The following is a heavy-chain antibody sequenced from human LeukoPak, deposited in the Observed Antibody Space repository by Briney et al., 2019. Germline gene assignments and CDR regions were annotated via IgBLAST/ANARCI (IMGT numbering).Heavy chain of an antibody. CDR1: GYGFSKYW. CDR2: IYPGDSDT. CDR3: ARGYYNGDY. Sequence: GEPLKISCKGSGYGFSKYWIAWVRPMPGKGLEWMGIIYPGDSDTRYSPSFQGQVTISADKSISTAYLQWPRLKASDTAIYFCARGYYNGDYWGQGTLVIVSS. D-gene: IGHD3-10*01. J-gene: IGHJ4*02. V-gene: IGHV5-51*01.